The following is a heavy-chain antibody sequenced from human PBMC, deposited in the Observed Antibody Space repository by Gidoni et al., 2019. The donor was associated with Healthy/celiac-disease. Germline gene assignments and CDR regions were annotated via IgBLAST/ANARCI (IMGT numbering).Heavy chain of an antibody. V-gene: IGHV4-38-2*01. CDR3: ARVDCGGDCYPSDY. J-gene: IGHJ4*02. Sequence: QVQLQESGPGLVKPSETLSLTCAVSGYSISSGYYWGWIRQPPGKGLEWIGSIYHSGSTYYNPSLKSRVTISVDTSKNQFSLKLSSVTAADTAVYYCARVDCGGDCYPSDYWGQGTLVTVSS. CDR1: GYSISSGYY. CDR2: IYHSGST. D-gene: IGHD2-21*02.